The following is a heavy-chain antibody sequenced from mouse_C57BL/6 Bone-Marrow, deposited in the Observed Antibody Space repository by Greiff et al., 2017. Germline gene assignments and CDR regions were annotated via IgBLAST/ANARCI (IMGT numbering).Heavy chain of an antibody. CDR3: ARHEGDSSGYWFAY. Sequence: EVMLVESGGDLVQPGESLKLSCESNEYDFPSHDMSWVRKTPEKRLELVADINSDGGSTYYPDTMERRFIISRDNTKTTLYLQMGSMRSEDTALYYCARHEGDSSGYWFAYWGQGTMVTVSA. CDR1: EYDFPSHD. CDR2: INSDGGST. D-gene: IGHD3-2*02. V-gene: IGHV5-2*01. J-gene: IGHJ3*01.